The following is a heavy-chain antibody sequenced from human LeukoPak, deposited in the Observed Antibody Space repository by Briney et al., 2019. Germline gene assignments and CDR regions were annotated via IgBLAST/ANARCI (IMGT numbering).Heavy chain of an antibody. J-gene: IGHJ3*01. V-gene: IGHV3-11*04. D-gene: IGHD2-21*01. CDR3: AIISCYRGVCDFDV. CDR2: ISSSGSTI. Sequence: GGSLRLSCAASGFTFSDYYMSWIRQAPGKGLEWVSYISSSGSTIYYADSVKGRFTISRDNARNSLYLQMNSLRAEDTALYYCAIISCYRGVCDFDVWGQGTMVTVSS. CDR1: GFTFSDYY.